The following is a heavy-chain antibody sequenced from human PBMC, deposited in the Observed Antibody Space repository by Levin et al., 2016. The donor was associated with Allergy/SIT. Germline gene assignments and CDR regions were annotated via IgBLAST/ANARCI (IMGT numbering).Heavy chain of an antibody. CDR1: GYRFTDYH. V-gene: IGHV1-2*04. Sequence: ASVKVSCKTSGYRFTDYHLHWVRQAPGQGLEWMGWINTQTGATKYAHKFQGSVTITRDTYVNTAFLDLTSLTSDDTALYFCTTNYYYSNSKFDHWGQGTQITVSA. D-gene: IGHD3-22*01. J-gene: IGHJ4*02. CDR3: TTNYYYSNSKFDH. CDR2: INTQTGAT.